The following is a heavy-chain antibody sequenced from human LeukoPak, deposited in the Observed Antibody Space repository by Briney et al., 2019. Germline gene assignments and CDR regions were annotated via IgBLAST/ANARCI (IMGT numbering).Heavy chain of an antibody. CDR3: ARDGVRDGLYFDR. CDR2: INLDGSEK. J-gene: IGHJ4*02. CDR1: GFTFSSYW. Sequence: PGGSLRLSCAASGFTFSSYWMNWVRQAPGKGLGWVASINLDGSEKYYLDSVKGRFTISRDNAKNSLYLQMNSLRDEDTAVYSCARDGVRDGLYFDRWGQGTLVTVSS. D-gene: IGHD5-24*01. V-gene: IGHV3-7*01.